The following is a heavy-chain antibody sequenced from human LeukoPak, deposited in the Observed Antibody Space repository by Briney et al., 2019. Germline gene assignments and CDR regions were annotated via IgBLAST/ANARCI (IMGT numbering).Heavy chain of an antibody. V-gene: IGHV3-7*04. CDR2: IKQDGSEK. CDR3: ARLGAKTDSSGYYFDY. CDR1: GFTFSSYW. D-gene: IGHD3-22*01. J-gene: IGHJ4*02. Sequence: TGGSLRLSCGVSGFTFSSYWMSWVRQAPGKGLEWVANIKQDGSEKYYVDSVKGRFTISRDNAKNSLYLQMNSLRAEDTAVYYCARLGAKTDSSGYYFDYWGQGTLVTVSS.